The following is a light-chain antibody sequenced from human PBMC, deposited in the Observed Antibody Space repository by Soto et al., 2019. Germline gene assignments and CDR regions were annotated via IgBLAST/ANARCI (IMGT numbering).Light chain of an antibody. Sequence: DIQMTQSPSTLSASVGDRVTITCRASQSIDNWLAWYQQKPGKAPKLLLYKASSLENTVPSRFSGSGSGTEFTLTISRLQPDDFATYYCQNYNSPPWTFGQGTKVEIK. CDR2: KAS. V-gene: IGKV1-5*03. CDR1: QSIDNW. CDR3: QNYNSPPWT. J-gene: IGKJ1*01.